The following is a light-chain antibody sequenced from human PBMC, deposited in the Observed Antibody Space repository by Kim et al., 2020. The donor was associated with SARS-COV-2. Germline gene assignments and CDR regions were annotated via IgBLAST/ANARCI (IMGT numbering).Light chain of an antibody. Sequence: EIVLTQSPGTLSLYPGERATLSCRASQSVSSTHLAWYQQKPGQAPRLLIYGASSRATGIPDRFSGSWSGTDFTLTISRLEPEDFAVYYCQQYGSPPYTFGRGTKLE. CDR2: GAS. CDR1: QSVSSTH. CDR3: QQYGSPPYT. V-gene: IGKV3-20*01. J-gene: IGKJ2*01.